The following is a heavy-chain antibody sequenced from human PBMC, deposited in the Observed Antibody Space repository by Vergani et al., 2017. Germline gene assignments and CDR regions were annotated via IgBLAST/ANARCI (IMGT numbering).Heavy chain of an antibody. CDR2: INPNSGGT. Sequence: QVQLVQSGAEVKKPGASVKVSCKASGYTFTGYYMHWVRQAPGQGLEWMGWINPNSGGTNYAQKFQGRVTMTRDTSISTAYMELSSLRSEDTAVYYCARDGRVVTAKNWFDPWGQGTLVTVSS. CDR3: ARDGRVVTAKNWFDP. CDR1: GYTFTGYY. D-gene: IGHD2-21*02. V-gene: IGHV1-2*02. J-gene: IGHJ5*02.